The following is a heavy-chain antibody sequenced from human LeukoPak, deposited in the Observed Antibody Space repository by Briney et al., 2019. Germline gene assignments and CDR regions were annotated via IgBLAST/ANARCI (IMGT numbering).Heavy chain of an antibody. CDR3: ATKVATIHSNWFDP. J-gene: IGHJ5*02. CDR2: INHSGST. Sequence: SETLSLTCAVYGGSFSGYYWSWIRQPPGKGLEWIGEINHSGSTNYNPSLKSRVTISVDTSKNQFSLKLSSVTAADTAVYYCATKVATIHSNWFDPWGQGTLVTVSS. V-gene: IGHV4-34*01. D-gene: IGHD5-24*01. CDR1: GGSFSGYY.